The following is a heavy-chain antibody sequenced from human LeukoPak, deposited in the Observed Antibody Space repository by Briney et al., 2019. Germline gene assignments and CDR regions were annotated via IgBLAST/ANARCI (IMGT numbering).Heavy chain of an antibody. V-gene: IGHV4-59*06. CDR1: GGSISSYY. D-gene: IGHD3-10*01. Sequence: PSETQSLTCTVSGGSISSYYWSWIRQPPGKGLEWIGYIYYSGSTYYNPSLKSRLTISVDTSKNQFSLKLSSVTAADTAVYYCASNSITMVRGVVYDAFDIWGQGTMVTVSS. CDR2: IYYSGST. CDR3: ASNSITMVRGVVYDAFDI. J-gene: IGHJ3*02.